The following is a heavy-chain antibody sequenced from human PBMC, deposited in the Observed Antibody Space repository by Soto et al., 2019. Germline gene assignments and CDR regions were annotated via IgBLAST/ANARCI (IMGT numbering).Heavy chain of an antibody. CDR2: ISSSSTYI. D-gene: IGHD6-19*01. CDR1: GFTFSSYI. CDR3: ARVYSSGWYDY. J-gene: IGHJ4*02. Sequence: PGGSRRRSCGASGFTFSSYILNWVGQAPGEGLEWVSSISSSSTYIYYADSVKGRFTISRDNAKNSLYLQMNSLRAEDTAVYYCARVYSSGWYDYWGQGTLVTVSS. V-gene: IGHV3-21*01.